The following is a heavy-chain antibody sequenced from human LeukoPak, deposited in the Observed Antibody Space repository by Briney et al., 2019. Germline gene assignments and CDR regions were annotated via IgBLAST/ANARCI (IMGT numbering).Heavy chain of an antibody. CDR3: ARGIESYGDYGY. J-gene: IGHJ4*02. Sequence: SETLSLTSTVSGGSISGSYWSWIRQPPGKGLEWIAYMYNSGSTNYNPSLKSRVTISIDTSKNQFSLKLSSLTAADTAIYYCARGIESYGDYGYWGQGILVTVSS. CDR1: GGSISGSY. D-gene: IGHD4-17*01. V-gene: IGHV4-59*01. CDR2: MYNSGST.